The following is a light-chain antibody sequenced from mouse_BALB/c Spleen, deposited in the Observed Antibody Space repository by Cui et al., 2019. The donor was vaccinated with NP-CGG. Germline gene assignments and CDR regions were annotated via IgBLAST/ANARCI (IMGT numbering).Light chain of an antibody. CDR2: GTK. CDR3: ALWYSNHWV. CDR1: TGAVTTNNY. J-gene: IGLJ1*01. Sequence: QAAVTQKSALTTSPGETVTLTCRSSTGAVTTNNYANWVQEKPDHLFTGLIGGTKNRAPGVPARFSGSLIGDKAALTITGAQTEDEAIYFCALWYSNHWVFGGGTKLTVL. V-gene: IGLV1*01.